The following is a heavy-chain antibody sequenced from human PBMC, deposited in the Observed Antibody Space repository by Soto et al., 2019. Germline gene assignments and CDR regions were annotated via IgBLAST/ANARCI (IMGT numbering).Heavy chain of an antibody. CDR2: INHSGST. J-gene: IGHJ4*02. D-gene: IGHD3-9*01. Sequence: QVQLQQWGAGLLKPSETLSLTCAVYGGSFSGYYLSWIRQPPGKGLEWIGEINHSGSTNYNPSLMSRVTISVDTSKNQFSLKLSSVTAADTAVEDCAIGAGLPYFDWSVDYWCQGTLVTVSS. CDR1: GGSFSGYY. V-gene: IGHV4-34*01. CDR3: AIGAGLPYFDWSVDY.